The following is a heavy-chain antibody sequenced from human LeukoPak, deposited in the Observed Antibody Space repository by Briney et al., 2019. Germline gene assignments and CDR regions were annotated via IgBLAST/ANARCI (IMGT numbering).Heavy chain of an antibody. CDR1: GFTFSSYS. CDR2: ISSSSSTI. J-gene: IGHJ4*02. D-gene: IGHD1-26*01. CDR3: ARDRLTSGSYFFDY. Sequence: PGGSLRLSCAASGFTFSSYSRNWVGQAPGKGPGWVSYISSSSSTIYYAASVKGRFTISRDNAKNSMYLQMNSLRAEDTAVYYCARDRLTSGSYFFDYWGQGTLVTVSS. V-gene: IGHV3-48*01.